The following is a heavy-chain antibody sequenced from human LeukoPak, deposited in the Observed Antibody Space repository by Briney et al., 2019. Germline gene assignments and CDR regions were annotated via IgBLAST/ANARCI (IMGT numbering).Heavy chain of an antibody. CDR3: VRQGTPHGNFDY. Sequence: GGSLRLSCAASGFTFTTYWMHWVRQAPGKGLEWVSAIGTGGDTYYPASVKGRFTISRENAKNSLYLQMNSLRAEDTAVYYCVRQGTPHGNFDYWGQGTLVTVSS. D-gene: IGHD1/OR15-1a*01. J-gene: IGHJ4*02. V-gene: IGHV3-13*01. CDR1: GFTFTTYW. CDR2: IGTGGDT.